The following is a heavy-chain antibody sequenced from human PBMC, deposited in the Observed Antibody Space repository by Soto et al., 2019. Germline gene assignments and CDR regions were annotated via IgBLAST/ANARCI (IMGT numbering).Heavy chain of an antibody. CDR2: INPSGGST. D-gene: IGHD3-10*01. CDR1: GYTFTSYY. Sequence: GASVKVSCKASGYTFTSYYMHWVRQAPGQGLEWMGIINPSGGSTSYAQKFQGRVTMTRDTSTSTVYMELSSLRSEDTAVYYCASAHMVRGVIALLDYWGQGTLVTVSS. V-gene: IGHV1-46*01. CDR3: ASAHMVRGVIALLDY. J-gene: IGHJ4*02.